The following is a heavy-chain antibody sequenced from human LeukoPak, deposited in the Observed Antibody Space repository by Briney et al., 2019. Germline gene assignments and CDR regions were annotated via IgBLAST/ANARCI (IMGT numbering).Heavy chain of an antibody. Sequence: KVSXKAXGYTFSGYYMHWVRQAPGQGLEWMGWINPNTGGTNYPQKFQGRVTMTRDTSISTAYMELSRLRFDDTAVYYCARGGGYDFWSGSQYYFDYWGQGTLVTVSS. J-gene: IGHJ4*02. CDR2: INPNTGGT. CDR3: ARGGGYDFWSGSQYYFDY. D-gene: IGHD3-3*01. V-gene: IGHV1-2*02. CDR1: GYTFSGYY.